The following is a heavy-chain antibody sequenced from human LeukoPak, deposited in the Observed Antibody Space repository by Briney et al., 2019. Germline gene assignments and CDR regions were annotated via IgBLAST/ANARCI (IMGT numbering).Heavy chain of an antibody. CDR3: ARNMWYAFDI. CDR2: INHSGST. V-gene: IGHV4-34*01. J-gene: IGHJ3*02. D-gene: IGHD2-21*01. CDR1: GGSFSGYY. Sequence: SETLSLTCAVYGGSFSGYYWSWIRQPPGKGLEWIGEINHSGSTNYNPSLKSRVTISVDTSKNQFSLKLSSVTAADTAVYYCARNMWYAFDIWGQGTMVTVSS.